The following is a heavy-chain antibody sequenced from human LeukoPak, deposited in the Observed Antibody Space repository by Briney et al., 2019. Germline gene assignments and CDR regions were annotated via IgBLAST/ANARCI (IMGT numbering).Heavy chain of an antibody. CDR3: ARDKGPWSFDS. J-gene: IGHJ4*02. V-gene: IGHV3-21*04. CDR2: ISSSSSYI. Sequence: GGSLRLSCAASGFTFSSYSMNWVRQAPGKGLEWVSSISSSSSYIYYADSVKGRFTISRDNAKNSLYLQMNSLRADDTAIYYCARDKGPWSFDSWGQGTLVAVSS. D-gene: IGHD2-8*02. CDR1: GFTFSSYS.